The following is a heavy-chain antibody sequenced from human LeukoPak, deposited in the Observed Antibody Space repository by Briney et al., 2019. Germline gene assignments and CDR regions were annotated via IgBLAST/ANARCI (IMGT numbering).Heavy chain of an antibody. CDR2: IKKDGSEE. CDR3: ARLSTSVAGGDH. J-gene: IGHJ4*02. D-gene: IGHD6-19*01. V-gene: IGHV3-7*01. Sequence: GGSLRLSCTASGFSFSTSWMSWIRQTPGKGLEWVANIKKDGSEEYYVDSVKTRFTISRDNAKNSLYLQLNSLIVEDTAVYYCARLSTSVAGGDHWGQGTLVTVSS. CDR1: GFSFSTSW.